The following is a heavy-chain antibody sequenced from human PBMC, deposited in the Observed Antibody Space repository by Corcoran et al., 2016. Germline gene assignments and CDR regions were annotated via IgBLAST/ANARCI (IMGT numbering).Heavy chain of an antibody. V-gene: IGHV3-21*01. CDR3: SRDLRAALDY. CDR2: ISSSSNYI. D-gene: IGHD6-13*01. Sequence: EVQLGESGGGLVKPGGSLRLSCADSGFTFSTYSMNWVRQAPGKGLEWVSSISSSSNYIYYADSVKGRFTISRDNAKNSLYLQMNSLRAEDTAVYYCSRDLRAALDYWGQGTLVTVSS. CDR1: GFTFSTYS. J-gene: IGHJ4*02.